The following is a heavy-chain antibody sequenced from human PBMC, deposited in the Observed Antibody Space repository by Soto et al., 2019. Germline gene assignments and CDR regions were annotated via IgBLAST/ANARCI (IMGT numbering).Heavy chain of an antibody. Sequence: QVQLQESGPGLLKPLETLSLTCTVSGVSLNSGHYYWVWIRQSSGKGLAWIASIYYDESTYYNPSLKSRVTISTDKPKSQFSLTLKSVTAADTAVYYCGKVLIGATRHTDVDSWGQGALVTVSS. J-gene: IGHJ4*02. CDR3: GKVLIGATRHTDVDS. V-gene: IGHV4-39*01. CDR2: IYYDEST. CDR1: GVSLNSGHYY. D-gene: IGHD2-15*01.